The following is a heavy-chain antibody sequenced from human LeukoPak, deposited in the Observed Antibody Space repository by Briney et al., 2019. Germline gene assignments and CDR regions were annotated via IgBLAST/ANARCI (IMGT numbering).Heavy chain of an antibody. J-gene: IGHJ4*02. CDR3: ARGLGQWLWYFDY. V-gene: IGHV4-59*12. CDR2: IYYSGST. D-gene: IGHD6-19*01. CDR1: GGSISSYY. Sequence: PSETLSLTCTVSGGSISSYYWSWIRQPPGKGLEWIGYIYYSGSTNYNPSLKSRVTISVDTSKNQFSLKLSSVTAADTAVYYCARGLGQWLWYFDYWGQGTLVTVSS.